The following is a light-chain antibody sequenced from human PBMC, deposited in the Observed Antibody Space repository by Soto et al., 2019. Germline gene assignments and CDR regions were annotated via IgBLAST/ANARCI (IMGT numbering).Light chain of an antibody. CDR3: QQYGSSPFT. CDR2: GAS. Sequence: IVLTQSPGTLSLSPVERATLSFMASQTISSSYLAWYQRKPGQAPRLLIYGASSRATGIPDRFSGSGSGTDFTLTISRLEPEDFAVYYCQQYGSSPFTFGPGTKVDIK. J-gene: IGKJ3*01. V-gene: IGKV3-20*01. CDR1: QTISSSY.